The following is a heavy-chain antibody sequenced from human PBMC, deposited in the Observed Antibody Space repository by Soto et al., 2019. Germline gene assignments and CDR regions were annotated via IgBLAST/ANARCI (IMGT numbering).Heavy chain of an antibody. J-gene: IGHJ6*03. CDR2: ISAYNGNT. D-gene: IGHD2-2*01. CDR3: ARAVIVVVPAAFPYYYYYYMDV. V-gene: IGHV1-18*01. Sequence: ASVKVSCKASGYTFTSYGISWVRQAPGQGLEWMGWISAYNGNTNYAQKLQGRVTMTTDTSTSTAYMELRSLRSDDTAVYYCARAVIVVVPAAFPYYYYYYMDVWGQ. CDR1: GYTFTSYG.